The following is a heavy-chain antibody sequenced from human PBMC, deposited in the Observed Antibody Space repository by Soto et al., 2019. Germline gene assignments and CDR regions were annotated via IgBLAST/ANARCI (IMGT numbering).Heavy chain of an antibody. J-gene: IGHJ3*02. Sequence: SETLSLTCTVSGGSISSGGYYWSWIRQHPGKGLEWIGYIYYSGSTYYNPSLKSRVTISVDTSKNQFSLKLSSVTAADTAVYYCARARKPYCSSTSCRSNGPNDAFDIWGQGTMVTVSS. CDR3: ARARKPYCSSTSCRSNGPNDAFDI. CDR1: GGSISSGGYY. CDR2: IYYSGST. D-gene: IGHD2-2*01. V-gene: IGHV4-31*03.